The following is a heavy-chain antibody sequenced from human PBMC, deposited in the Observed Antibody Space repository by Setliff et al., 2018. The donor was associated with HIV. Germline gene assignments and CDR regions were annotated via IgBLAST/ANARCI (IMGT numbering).Heavy chain of an antibody. Sequence: PSETLSLTCSVSGYSISNGYYWGWLRQSPGKGLEWIATIYQTGSIYYNPSLQNRVTLLLDMSKNQFSLKLSSATAADTAVYYCARQAWHSGRNGYFVDYWGQGMLVTVSS. CDR1: GYSISNGYY. D-gene: IGHD3-22*01. J-gene: IGHJ4*02. CDR3: ARQAWHSGRNGYFVDY. V-gene: IGHV4-38-2*02. CDR2: IYQTGSI.